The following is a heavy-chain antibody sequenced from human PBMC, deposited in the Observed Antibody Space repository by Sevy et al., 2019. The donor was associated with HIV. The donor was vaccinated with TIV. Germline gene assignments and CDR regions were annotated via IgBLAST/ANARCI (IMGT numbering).Heavy chain of an antibody. J-gene: IGHJ6*02. D-gene: IGHD6-13*01. V-gene: IGHV3-74*01. Sequence: GGSLRLSCAASGFTFSSYWMHWVRQAPGKGLVWVSRINSDGSSTSYADSVKGRFTISRDNAKNTLYLQMNSLRAEVTPVYYCARVGSSSNYYYGMDVWGQGTTVTVSS. CDR2: INSDGSST. CDR1: GFTFSSYW. CDR3: ARVGSSSNYYYGMDV.